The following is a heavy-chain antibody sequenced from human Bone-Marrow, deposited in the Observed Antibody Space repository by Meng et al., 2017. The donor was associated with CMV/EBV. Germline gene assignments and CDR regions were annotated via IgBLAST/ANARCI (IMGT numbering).Heavy chain of an antibody. V-gene: IGHV1-3*01. CDR2: IDPATSNA. Sequence: VQLVQSGAEMKKPGASVKVSCKASGYTFPNYAIHWMRQAPGQRLEWMGLIDPATSNAKYSQTFQGRVTITRDTSATTAYMELSDLRSEDTAIYYCARGPYSSGWYGLVDYWGQGTLVTVSS. D-gene: IGHD6-19*01. CDR1: GYTFPNYA. J-gene: IGHJ4*02. CDR3: ARGPYSSGWYGLVDY.